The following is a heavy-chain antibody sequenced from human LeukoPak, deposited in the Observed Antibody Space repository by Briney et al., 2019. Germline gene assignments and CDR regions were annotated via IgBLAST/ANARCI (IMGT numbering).Heavy chain of an antibody. D-gene: IGHD3-22*01. CDR2: ISSSNI. Sequence: GGSLRLSCAGSGFTFNTYNMNWVRQAPGKGLERVSSISSSNIYYADSVKGRFTISRDSAKNSLYLQMNSLRAEDTAVYYCARLYDGSAYHADHFDYWGQGTLVIVSS. CDR3: ARLYDGSAYHADHFDY. CDR1: GFTFNTYN. V-gene: IGHV3-21*01. J-gene: IGHJ4*02.